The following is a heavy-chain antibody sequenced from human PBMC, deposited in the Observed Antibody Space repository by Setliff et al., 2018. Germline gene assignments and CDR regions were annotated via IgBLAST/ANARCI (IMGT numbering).Heavy chain of an antibody. Sequence: SETLSLTCAVSGDSISSSNWWNWVRQPPGKGLEWIGEIYHSGSTRYNPSLKSRVTISVDTSKNQFSLKLSSVTAADTAVYYCARDVRYYYGSGSYYNDWFDPWGQGTLVTVSS. J-gene: IGHJ5*02. D-gene: IGHD3-10*01. CDR1: GDSISSSNW. V-gene: IGHV4-4*02. CDR3: ARDVRYYYGSGSYYNDWFDP. CDR2: IYHSGST.